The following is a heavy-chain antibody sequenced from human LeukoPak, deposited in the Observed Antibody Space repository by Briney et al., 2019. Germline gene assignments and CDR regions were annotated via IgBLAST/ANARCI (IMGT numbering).Heavy chain of an antibody. Sequence: SVKVTCKASGGTFSSYAISWVRQAPGQGLEWMGRIIPILGIANYAQKFQGRGTITADKSTSTAYMELSSLRSEDTAVYYCASTPSGSYWFDPWGQGTLVTVSS. CDR2: IIPILGIA. CDR3: ASTPSGSYWFDP. CDR1: GGTFSSYA. V-gene: IGHV1-69*04. D-gene: IGHD1-26*01. J-gene: IGHJ5*02.